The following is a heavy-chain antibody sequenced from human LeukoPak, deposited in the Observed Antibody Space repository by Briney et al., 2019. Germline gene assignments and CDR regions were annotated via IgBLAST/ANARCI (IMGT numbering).Heavy chain of an antibody. Sequence: ASVKVSCKASGYTFTSYGISWVRQAPGPGLEWMGWISADNGNTNYAQKLQGRVTMTTDTSTSTASMELRSLRSDDTAVYYCAGGTIMITFGGVIALPDYWGQGTLVTVSS. CDR3: AGGTIMITFGGVIALPDY. CDR1: GYTFTSYG. V-gene: IGHV1-18*01. D-gene: IGHD3-16*02. J-gene: IGHJ4*02. CDR2: ISADNGNT.